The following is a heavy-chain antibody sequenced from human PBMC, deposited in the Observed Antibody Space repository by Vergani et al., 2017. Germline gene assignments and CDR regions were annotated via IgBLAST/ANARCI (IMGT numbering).Heavy chain of an antibody. CDR3: AKDRKSTWYGFDY. CDR2: LRADSTGK. D-gene: IGHD6-13*01. J-gene: IGHJ4*02. Sequence: QVQLVESGGGVVQPGESLRLSCAASGFHFDQYGMHWVRQAPGKGLEWVGYLRADSTGKQYKDSVKGRFTISRDNSKNTMYLQMNSVRSDDTAIYYCAKDRKSTWYGFDYWGQGTLVTVSS. V-gene: IGHV3-30*02. CDR1: GFHFDQYG.